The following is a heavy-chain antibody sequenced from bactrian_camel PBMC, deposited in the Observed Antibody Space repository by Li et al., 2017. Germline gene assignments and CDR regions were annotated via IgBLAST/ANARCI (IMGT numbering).Heavy chain of an antibody. D-gene: IGHD1*01. V-gene: IGHV3-2*01. CDR1: GFTFSSYT. J-gene: IGHJ4*01. Sequence: VQLVESGGGFVQPGGSLRLSCAASGFTFSSYTMTWVRQAPGKGLEWVSTIFSGGTNTYYADSVKGRFTISRDNAKNTLYLQLNSLKTEDTAMYYCANLGSGVSRLRGQGTQVTVS. CDR2: IFSGGTNT. CDR3: ANLGSGVSRL.